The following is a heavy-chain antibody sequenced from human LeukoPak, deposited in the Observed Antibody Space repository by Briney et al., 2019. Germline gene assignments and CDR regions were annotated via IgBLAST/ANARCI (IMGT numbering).Heavy chain of an antibody. V-gene: IGHV3-30*18. J-gene: IGHJ4*02. CDR2: ISYDGSNK. CDR3: AKDGLYDFWSGYPPYYFDY. CDR1: GFTFSSYG. Sequence: PGGSLRLSCAASGFTFSSYGMHWVRQAPGKGLEWVAVISYDGSNKYYADSVKGRFTISRDNSKNTLYLQMNNLRAEDTTVYYCAKDGLYDFWSGYPPYYFDYWGQGTLVTVSS. D-gene: IGHD3-3*01.